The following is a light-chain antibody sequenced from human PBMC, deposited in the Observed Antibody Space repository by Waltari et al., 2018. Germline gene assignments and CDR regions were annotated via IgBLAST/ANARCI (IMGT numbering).Light chain of an antibody. Sequence: QSVLTQPPSVSGAPGPRVAIPCTGRSSNSGTDDGVTWYQQLPGTAPKLPIYNNNNLPSGVPDRFSGSKSGTSASLAITGLQAEDEADYYCQSYDRSLSGYVFGTATKVTVL. V-gene: IGLV1-40*01. J-gene: IGLJ1*01. CDR2: NNN. CDR1: SSNSGTDDG. CDR3: QSYDRSLSGYV.